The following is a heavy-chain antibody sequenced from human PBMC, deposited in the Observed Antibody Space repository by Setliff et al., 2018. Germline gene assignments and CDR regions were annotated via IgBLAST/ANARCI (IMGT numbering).Heavy chain of an antibody. J-gene: IGHJ6*02. CDR2: ISTSGNT. CDR3: ARDQWVRSPPLYFSYSMDV. V-gene: IGHV4-4*07. D-gene: IGHD5-12*01. CDR1: GVSIRSYY. Sequence: SETLSLTCTVSGVSIRSYYWSWIRQPAGKGLEWIGRISTSGNTNYNPSLKSRVTVSLDTSKNQFSLKLTSMTAADTAVYYCARDQWVRSPPLYFSYSMDVWGQGTTVTVSS.